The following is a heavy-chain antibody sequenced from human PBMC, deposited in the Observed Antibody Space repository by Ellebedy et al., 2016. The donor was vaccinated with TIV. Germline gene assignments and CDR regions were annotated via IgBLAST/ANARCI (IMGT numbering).Heavy chain of an antibody. CDR2: VYYNGHA. J-gene: IGHJ5*02. Sequence: SETLSLTXNLSGDSISSKAFHWGWIRQTPGKGLEWIGSVYYNGHAYYNPSLKRRATVSVDASRTRFSLRLNSVTAADTAIYYCARFTVTVATGAWFDPWGQGVLVTVSS. CDR1: GDSISSKAFH. D-gene: IGHD4-17*01. V-gene: IGHV4-39*01. CDR3: ARFTVTVATGAWFDP.